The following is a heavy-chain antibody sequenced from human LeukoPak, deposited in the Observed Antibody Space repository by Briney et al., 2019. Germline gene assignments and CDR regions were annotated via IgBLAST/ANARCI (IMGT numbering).Heavy chain of an antibody. CDR1: GYSISSGYY. CDR3: ARDFGGWPFDY. Sequence: SETLSLTCTVSGYSISSGYYWGWIRQPPGKGLEWIGSIYHSGSTYYNPSLKSRVTISVDTSKNQFSLKLSSVTAADTAVYYCARDFGGWPFDYRGQGTLVTVSS. J-gene: IGHJ4*02. V-gene: IGHV4-38-2*02. CDR2: IYHSGST. D-gene: IGHD6-19*01.